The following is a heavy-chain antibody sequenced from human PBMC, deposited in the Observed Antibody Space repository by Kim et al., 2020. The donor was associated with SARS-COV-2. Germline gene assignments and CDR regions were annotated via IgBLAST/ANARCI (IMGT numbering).Heavy chain of an antibody. D-gene: IGHD3-22*01. V-gene: IGHV5-51*01. J-gene: IGHJ3*02. Sequence: GESLKISCKGSGYSFTSYWIGWVRQMPGKGLEWMGIIYPGDSDTRYSPSFQGQVTISADKSISTAYLQWSSLKASDTAMYYCARLGGMYYYDSSQGAFDIWGQGTMVTVSS. CDR1: GYSFTSYW. CDR3: ARLGGMYYYDSSQGAFDI. CDR2: IYPGDSDT.